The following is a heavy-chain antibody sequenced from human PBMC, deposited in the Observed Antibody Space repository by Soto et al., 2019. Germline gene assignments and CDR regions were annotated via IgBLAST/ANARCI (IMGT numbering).Heavy chain of an antibody. CDR3: ARTAIHSSGWFPLYYYYYMDV. Sequence: GASVKVSCKASGYTFTSYDINWVRQATGQGLEWTGWMNPNSGNTGYAQKFQGRVTMTRNTSISTAYMELSSLRSEDTAVYYCARTAIHSSGWFPLYYYYYMDVWGKGTTVTVSS. V-gene: IGHV1-8*01. J-gene: IGHJ6*03. D-gene: IGHD6-19*01. CDR2: MNPNSGNT. CDR1: GYTFTSYD.